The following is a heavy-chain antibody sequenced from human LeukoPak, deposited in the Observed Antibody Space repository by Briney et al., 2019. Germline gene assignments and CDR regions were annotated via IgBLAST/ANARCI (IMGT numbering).Heavy chain of an antibody. CDR2: INQAGNEK. J-gene: IGHJ4*02. D-gene: IGHD5-24*01. V-gene: IGHV3-7*01. CDR3: ARDGVRDGLYFDH. Sequence: QTGGSLRLSCAASGFTFSSYWMSWVRQAPGKGLEWVANINQAGNEKYYVDSVKDRFTIARDNGKNSLYLKMNSLRAEDTAVYYCARDGVRDGLYFDHWGQGTLVTVSS. CDR1: GFTFSSYW.